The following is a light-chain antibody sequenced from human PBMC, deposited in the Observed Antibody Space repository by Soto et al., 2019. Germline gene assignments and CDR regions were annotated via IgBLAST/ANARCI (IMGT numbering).Light chain of an antibody. CDR3: AAWDDSLNGVV. CDR2: CNN. V-gene: IGLV1-44*01. CDR1: SSNIGSYT. Sequence: QSVLTQPPSASGTPGLRVTISCSGSSSNIGSYTVNWYQQLPVTAPKLLIYCNNQRPSGVPDRFSGSKSGTSASLAISGLQSEDEADYYCAAWDDSLNGVVFGGGTKVTVL. J-gene: IGLJ2*01.